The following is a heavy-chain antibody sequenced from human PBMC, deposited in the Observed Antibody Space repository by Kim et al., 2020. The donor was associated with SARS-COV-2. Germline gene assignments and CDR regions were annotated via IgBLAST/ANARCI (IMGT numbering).Heavy chain of an antibody. D-gene: IGHD1-26*01. CDR2: INPRDSDT. CDR3: SRHLFDTGSYFADY. V-gene: IGHV5-51*01. CDR1: GYSFTDYW. J-gene: IGHJ4*02. Sequence: GESLKISCRGSGYSFTDYWIGWVRQMPGKGLEWMVIINPRDSDTRYSPSFQGQVTISADKSINTAYLQWGSLKTSDNAMDYCSRHLFDTGSYFADYWGQG.